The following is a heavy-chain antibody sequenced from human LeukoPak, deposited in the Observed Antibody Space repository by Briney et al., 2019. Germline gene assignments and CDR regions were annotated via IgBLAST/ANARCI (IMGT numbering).Heavy chain of an antibody. CDR2: ISVSGANS. Sequence: GGSLRLSCATSGFTFSSYALSWVHQAPGKGLEWVSTISVSGANSYYADSVKGRFTISGDNSKNTVSLQMNSLRAEDTAVYYCAKDSYCSGTNCLDYWGQGTLVTVSS. V-gene: IGHV3-23*01. J-gene: IGHJ4*02. CDR3: AKDSYCSGTNCLDY. D-gene: IGHD2-2*01. CDR1: GFTFSSYA.